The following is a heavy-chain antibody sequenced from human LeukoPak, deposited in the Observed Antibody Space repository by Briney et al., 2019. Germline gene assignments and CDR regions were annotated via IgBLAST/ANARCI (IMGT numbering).Heavy chain of an antibody. J-gene: IGHJ3*01. V-gene: IGHV3-7*03. CDR3: ARGGDFGVPAPLGIDAFDL. CDR2: IKQGGSQK. D-gene: IGHD2-2*01. Sequence: GGSLRLSCVASGFTFSDYWMSWVRQAPGKGLEWVANIKQGGSQKYYVDSVKGRFTISRDNAKNSLSLQMNSLKTDDTAVYYCARGGDFGVPAPLGIDAFDLWGQGTLVTVSS. CDR1: GFTFSDYW.